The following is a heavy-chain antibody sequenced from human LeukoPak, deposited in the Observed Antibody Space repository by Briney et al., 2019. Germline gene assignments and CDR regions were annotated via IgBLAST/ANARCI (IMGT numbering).Heavy chain of an antibody. Sequence: PGGSLRLSCTASGFTFINYSMNWVRQAPGKGLEWVSSISTNSAFIYYADSVKGRFTISRDSSKNTLFLQMNRLGPEDAAVYYCAKAPVTTCRGAFCYPFDYWGLGTLVTVPS. CDR3: AKAPVTTCRGAFCYPFDY. CDR1: GFTFINYS. V-gene: IGHV3-21*04. J-gene: IGHJ4*02. CDR2: ISTNSAFI. D-gene: IGHD2-15*01.